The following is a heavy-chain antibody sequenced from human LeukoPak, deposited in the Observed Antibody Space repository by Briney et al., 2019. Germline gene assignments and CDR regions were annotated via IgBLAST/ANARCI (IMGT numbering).Heavy chain of an antibody. CDR1: GESINNYY. V-gene: IGHV4-59*08. D-gene: IGHD2-2*01. CDR2: IYEGRST. CDR3: ARKVGSFDI. J-gene: IGHJ3*02. Sequence: SETLSLTCTVSGESINNYYWSWIRQPPVKGLEWIGYIYEGRSTYYNPSLKSRVTISADTSKNQFSLKLSSVTAADTSVYFCARKVGSFDIWGQGTMVTVSS.